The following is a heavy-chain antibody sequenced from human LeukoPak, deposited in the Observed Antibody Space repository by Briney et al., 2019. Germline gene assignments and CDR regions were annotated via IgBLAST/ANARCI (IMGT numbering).Heavy chain of an antibody. CDR1: GGSISSYY. V-gene: IGHV4-59*04. Sequence: SETLSRTCTVSGGSISSYYWSWIRQPPGKGLEWIGIMYYSGSSSYNPSLKSRVTISVDTSKNQFSLRLTSVTAADTAVYYCARYSSSQGWFDPWGQGTLVTVSS. CDR3: ARYSSSQGWFDP. D-gene: IGHD2-2*01. CDR2: MYYSGSS. J-gene: IGHJ5*02.